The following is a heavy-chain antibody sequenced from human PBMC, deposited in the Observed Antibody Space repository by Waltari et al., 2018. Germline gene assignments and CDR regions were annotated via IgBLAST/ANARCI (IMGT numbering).Heavy chain of an antibody. J-gene: IGHJ4*02. V-gene: IGHV4-39*02. D-gene: IGHD3-9*01. CDR3: ARRPYDILTGGFDS. CDR1: GAPISSKSYY. Sequence: QLQLQESGPGLVKPSETLSLSCTVAGAPISSKSYYWGWIRQPPGKGLEWIGSLYYGGSNYNPSLQSRVTISADTSKNRLSLKLTSVTATDTAVYYCARRPYDILTGGFDSWGQGTLVTVSS. CDR2: LYYGGS.